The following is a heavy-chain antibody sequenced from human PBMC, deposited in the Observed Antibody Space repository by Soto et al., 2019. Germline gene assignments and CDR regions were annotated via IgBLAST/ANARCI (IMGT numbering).Heavy chain of an antibody. D-gene: IGHD3-22*01. J-gene: IGHJ4*02. CDR1: GGSISSGGYS. Sequence: SETLSLTCAVSGGSISSGGYSWSWIRQPPGKGLEWIGYIYHSGSTYYNPSLKSRVTISVDRSKNQFSLKLSSVTAADTAVYYCARATRGPSSGYYQLDYWGQGTLVTVSS. CDR3: ARATRGPSSGYYQLDY. CDR2: IYHSGST. V-gene: IGHV4-30-2*01.